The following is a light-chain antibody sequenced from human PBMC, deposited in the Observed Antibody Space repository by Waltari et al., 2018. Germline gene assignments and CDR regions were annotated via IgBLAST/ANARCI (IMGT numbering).Light chain of an antibody. J-gene: IGKJ1*01. Sequence: ELVLTQSPGTLSLSPGERATLSCRASQSLSRTLAWYQQKPGQASRLLIYEVSSSASGIPDRFSGSGSRTDFSLTISRLEPEDFAVYYCQKYGTLPATFGQGTKVEFK. CDR1: QSLSRT. CDR3: QKYGTLPAT. CDR2: EVS. V-gene: IGKV3-20*01.